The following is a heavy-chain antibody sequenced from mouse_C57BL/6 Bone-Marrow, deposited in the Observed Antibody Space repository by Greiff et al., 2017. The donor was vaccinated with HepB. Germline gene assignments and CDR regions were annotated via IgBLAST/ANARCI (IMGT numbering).Heavy chain of an antibody. Sequence: QVQLQQPGAELVKPGASVKMSCKASGYTFTSYWITWVKQRPGQGLEWIGDIYPGSGSTNYNEKFKSKATLTVDTSSSTAYMQLSSLTSEDSAVYYCARREIYYDYQAWFAYWGQGTLVTVSA. V-gene: IGHV1-55*01. J-gene: IGHJ3*01. D-gene: IGHD2-4*01. CDR1: GYTFTSYW. CDR2: IYPGSGST. CDR3: ARREIYYDYQAWFAY.